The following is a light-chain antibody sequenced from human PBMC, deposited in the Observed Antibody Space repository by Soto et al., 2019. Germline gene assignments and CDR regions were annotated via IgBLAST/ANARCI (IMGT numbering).Light chain of an antibody. CDR1: SSDVGTYNL. Sequence: QALLTQPASVSGSPGQSITISCTGTSSDVGTYNLVSWYQQHPGKAPKLMIYEGSKRPSGVSNRFSGSKSGNTASLTISGLQAEDGAEYYCCSYATSGYVFGTGTKVTVL. J-gene: IGLJ1*01. CDR3: CSYATSGYV. CDR2: EGS. V-gene: IGLV2-23*01.